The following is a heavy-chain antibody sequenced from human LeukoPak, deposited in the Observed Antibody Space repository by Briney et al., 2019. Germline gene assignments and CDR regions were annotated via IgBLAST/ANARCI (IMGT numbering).Heavy chain of an antibody. D-gene: IGHD6-19*01. CDR2: IYNSGSA. J-gene: IGHJ2*01. CDR1: GGSITTYH. CDR3: ARAPVTGHWYFDP. Sequence: SETLSLTCSVSGGSITTYHWSWIRQPPGKGLEWIGYIYNSGSANYKPSLKSRLTISVDTSKNHFSLKLNSVTAADTAVYYCARAPVTGHWYFDPWGRGTLVTVSS. V-gene: IGHV4-59*01.